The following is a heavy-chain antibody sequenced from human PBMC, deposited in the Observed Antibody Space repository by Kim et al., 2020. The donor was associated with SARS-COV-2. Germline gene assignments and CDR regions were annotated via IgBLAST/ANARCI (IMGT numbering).Heavy chain of an antibody. V-gene: IGHV3-23*01. D-gene: IGHD5-12*01. CDR3: AKDSNRYSGYELDAFDI. Sequence: VNGPFTISRDNAKNTLELQMNSLRAEDTAVYYCAKDSNRYSGYELDAFDIWGQGTMVTVSS. J-gene: IGHJ3*02.